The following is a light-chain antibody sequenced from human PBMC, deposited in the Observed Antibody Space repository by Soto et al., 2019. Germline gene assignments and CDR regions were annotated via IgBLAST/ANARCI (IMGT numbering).Light chain of an antibody. J-gene: IGKJ2*01. CDR1: QSVNSN. Sequence: EIVMTQSPATLSVSPGERATLSCRASQSVNSNLAWYQQKPGQAPSLLIYGASTRATGVPAMFSGSGSGTEYTLTISSLQSEDFAVYYCQQYNNWPPYTFGQGTKLEIK. V-gene: IGKV3-15*01. CDR3: QQYNNWPPYT. CDR2: GAS.